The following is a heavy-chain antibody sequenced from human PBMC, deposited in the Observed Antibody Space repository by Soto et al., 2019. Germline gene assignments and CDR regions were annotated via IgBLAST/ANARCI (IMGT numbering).Heavy chain of an antibody. CDR1: GYSISSGYY. J-gene: IGHJ4*02. V-gene: IGHV4-38-2*01. CDR3: AWSSSFTPFDY. CDR2: IYHSGST. Sequence: KTSETLSLTCAVSGYSISSGYYWGWIRQPPGKGLEWIGSIYHSGSTYYNPSLKSRVTISVDTSKNQFSLKLSSVTAADTAVYYCAWSSSFTPFDYWGQGTLVTVSS. D-gene: IGHD6-13*01.